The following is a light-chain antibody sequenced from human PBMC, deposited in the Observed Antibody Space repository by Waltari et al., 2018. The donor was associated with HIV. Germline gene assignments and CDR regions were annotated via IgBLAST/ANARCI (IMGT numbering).Light chain of an antibody. CDR1: SSDVGGYDS. CDR3: CSYAGTYTYVL. Sequence: QSALTQPRSVSGSPGQSVTISCTGTSSDVGGYDSVSWYLQQPGKVPKLIIYEVIKRPSGVPDRFSGSKSGNTASLTISGLQTEDEADYFCCSYAGTYTYVLFGGGTKLTVL. V-gene: IGLV2-11*01. J-gene: IGLJ3*02. CDR2: EVI.